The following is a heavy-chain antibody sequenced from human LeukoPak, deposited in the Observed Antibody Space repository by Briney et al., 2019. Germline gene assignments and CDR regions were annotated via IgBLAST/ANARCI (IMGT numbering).Heavy chain of an antibody. CDR1: GFTLSTYA. CDR2: ISGSGGST. CDR3: AKGYFDWLLMDYYYYMDV. Sequence: GGSLRLSCAASGFTLSTYAMSWVRQAPGKGLEWVSAISGSGGSTYYADSVRGRFTISRDNSKNTLYLQMNSLRAEDTAVYYCAKGYFDWLLMDYYYYMDVWGKGTTVTVSS. V-gene: IGHV3-23*01. D-gene: IGHD3-9*01. J-gene: IGHJ6*03.